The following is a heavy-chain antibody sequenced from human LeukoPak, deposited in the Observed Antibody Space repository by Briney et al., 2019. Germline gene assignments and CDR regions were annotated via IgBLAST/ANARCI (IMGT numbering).Heavy chain of an antibody. Sequence: ASVKVSCKSSGYTFTDYYIHWVRQAPGQGLEWMGWINPNSGATNYAQKFQGRVTMTRDTSISTAYMELNRLRSDDTAVYYCARDALRTQDYYYSIDVWGKGTTVTVSS. J-gene: IGHJ6*03. D-gene: IGHD1-14*01. CDR1: GYTFTDYY. V-gene: IGHV1-2*02. CDR3: ARDALRTQDYYYSIDV. CDR2: INPNSGAT.